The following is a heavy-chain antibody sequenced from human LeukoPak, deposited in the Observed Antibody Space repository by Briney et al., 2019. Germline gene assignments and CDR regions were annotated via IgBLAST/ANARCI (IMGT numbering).Heavy chain of an antibody. CDR2: IWYDGSNK. CDR3: ARAFPRYDSSGYLDY. J-gene: IGHJ4*02. Sequence: PGRSLRLSRAASGFTFSSYGMHWVRQAPGKGLEWVAVIWYDGSNKYYADSVKGRFTISRDNSKNTLYLQMNSLRAEDTAVYYCARAFPRYDSSGYLDYWGQGTLVTVSS. V-gene: IGHV3-33*01. D-gene: IGHD3-22*01. CDR1: GFTFSSYG.